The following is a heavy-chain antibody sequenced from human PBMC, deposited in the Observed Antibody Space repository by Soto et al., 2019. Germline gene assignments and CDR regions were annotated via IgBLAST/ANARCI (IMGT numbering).Heavy chain of an antibody. J-gene: IGHJ4*02. CDR3: ATSEGRDGYSFDY. V-gene: IGHV1-69*13. Sequence: ASVNGSWKCSGVTFNRRYSRWVRQAPGQGLEWMGGIIPMFGTPHYAEKFQDRVTITADESTGTAYLELSSLTSEDTAVYYCATSEGRDGYSFDYWGPGTLVTVPS. CDR2: IIPMFGTP. CDR1: GVTFNRRY. D-gene: IGHD5-12*01.